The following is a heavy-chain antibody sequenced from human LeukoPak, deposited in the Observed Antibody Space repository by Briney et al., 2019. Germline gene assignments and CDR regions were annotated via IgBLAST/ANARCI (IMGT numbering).Heavy chain of an antibody. D-gene: IGHD6-19*01. CDR3: ARDHSSSCQLFDY. CDR1: SYIFTNYG. Sequence: ASVRVSCTASSYIFTNYGFSWVRQAPGQGLEWMGWISVYNGNTHYAQKFHGRVTLTTDTSTTTAYMELRSLRSDDTAVYYCARDHSSSCQLFDYWGQGALVTVSS. V-gene: IGHV1-18*01. CDR2: ISVYNGNT. J-gene: IGHJ4*02.